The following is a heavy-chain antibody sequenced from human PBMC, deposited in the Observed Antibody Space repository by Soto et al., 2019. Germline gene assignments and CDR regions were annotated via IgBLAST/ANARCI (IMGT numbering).Heavy chain of an antibody. CDR3: AREQGSPYSSGWRNWFDP. CDR1: GGSISSCY. D-gene: IGHD6-19*01. J-gene: IGHJ5*02. CDR2: IYYSGST. V-gene: IGHV4-59*01. Sequence: SETLSLTCTVSGGSISSCYWSWMRQPPGKGLEWIGYIYYSGSTNYNPSLKSRVTISVDTSKNQFSLKLSSVTAADTAVYYCAREQGSPYSSGWRNWFDPWGQGTLVTVSS.